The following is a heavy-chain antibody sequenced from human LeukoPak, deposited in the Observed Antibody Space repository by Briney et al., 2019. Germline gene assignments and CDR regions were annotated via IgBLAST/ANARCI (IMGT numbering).Heavy chain of an antibody. J-gene: IGHJ5*02. CDR2: ISAYNGNT. CDR1: GYTFTSYA. Sequence: ASVKVSCKASGYTFTSYAMNWVRQAPGQGLEWMGWISAYNGNTNYAQKLQGRVTMTTDTSTSTAYMELRSLRSDDTAVYYCARSGSYYWFDPWGQGTLVTVSS. D-gene: IGHD1-26*01. V-gene: IGHV1-18*01. CDR3: ARSGSYYWFDP.